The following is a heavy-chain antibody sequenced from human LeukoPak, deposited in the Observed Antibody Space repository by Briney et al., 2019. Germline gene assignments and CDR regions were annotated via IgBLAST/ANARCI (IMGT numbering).Heavy chain of an antibody. CDR1: GGSISSYY. D-gene: IGHD5-24*01. CDR2: IYYSGST. CDR3: ARGRWLQSNWFDP. V-gene: IGHV4-59*01. Sequence: SSETLSLTCTVSGGSISSYYWSWIRQPPGKGLEWIGYIYYSGSTNYNPSLKSRVTISVDTSKNQFSLKLSSVTAADTAVYYCARGRWLQSNWFDPWGQGTLVTVSS. J-gene: IGHJ5*02.